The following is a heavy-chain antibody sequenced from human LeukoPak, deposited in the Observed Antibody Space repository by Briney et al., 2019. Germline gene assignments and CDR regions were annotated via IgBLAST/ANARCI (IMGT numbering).Heavy chain of an antibody. CDR1: GGSFSGYY. CDR3: ARLFRSGPPFDP. J-gene: IGHJ5*02. Sequence: SETLSLTCAVYGGSFSGYYCSWIRQPPGKGLEWIGEINHSGSTNYNPSLKSRVTISVDTSKNQFSLKLSSVTAADTAVYYCARLFRSGPPFDPWGQGTLVTVSS. V-gene: IGHV4-34*01. D-gene: IGHD2-15*01. CDR2: INHSGST.